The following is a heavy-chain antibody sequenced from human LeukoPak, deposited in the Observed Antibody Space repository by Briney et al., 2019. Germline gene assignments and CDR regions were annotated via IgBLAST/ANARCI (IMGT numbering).Heavy chain of an antibody. D-gene: IGHD6-6*01. CDR1: GFSFSGHW. CDR2: ISPTGCTT. CDR3: ARGPNSNWSGLDF. V-gene: IGHV3-74*01. J-gene: IGHJ4*02. Sequence: GGSLRLSCTASGFSFSGHWMHWARQLPGKGLVWVSRISPTGCTTSYADSVKGRFTVSRDNAKNTLYLQVNNLRAEDTAVYYCARGPNSNWSGLDFWGQGTLLTVSS.